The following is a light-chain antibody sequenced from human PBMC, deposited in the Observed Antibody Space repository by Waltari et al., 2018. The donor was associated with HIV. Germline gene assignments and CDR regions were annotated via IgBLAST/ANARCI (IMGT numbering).Light chain of an antibody. CDR3: QSYDRHSWV. Sequence: NLMLTQPPSLSESPGRPVTISCTRSSASLAITYIHCFHQRPGRTPTPVLPADNQRPPGVPDRFSGSIDTSSTSASLTISGLQTEDEADYYCQSYDRHSWVFGGGTKLTVL. CDR2: ADN. J-gene: IGLJ3*02. CDR1: SASLAITY. V-gene: IGLV6-57*01.